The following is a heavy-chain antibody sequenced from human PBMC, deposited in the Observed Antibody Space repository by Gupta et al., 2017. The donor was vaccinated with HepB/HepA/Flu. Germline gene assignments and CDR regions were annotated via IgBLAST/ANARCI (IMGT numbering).Heavy chain of an antibody. D-gene: IGHD6-19*01. CDR3: AKVSYSSGWYATDY. V-gene: IGHV3-23*01. CDR2: ISGSGGST. J-gene: IGHJ4*02. Sequence: EVQLLESGGGMVQPGGSLGLSCAASGFTFSSYAMSWVRQAPGEGLEWVSAISGSGGSTYYADSVKGRFTISRDNSKNTLYLQMNSLRAEDTAVYYCAKVSYSSGWYATDYWGQGTLVTVSS. CDR1: GFTFSSYA.